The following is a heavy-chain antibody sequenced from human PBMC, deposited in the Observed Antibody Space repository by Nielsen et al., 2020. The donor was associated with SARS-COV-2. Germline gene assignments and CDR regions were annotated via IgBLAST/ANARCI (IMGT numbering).Heavy chain of an antibody. CDR2: ISYDGSNK. J-gene: IGHJ3*02. CDR3: AKGFRVVVNDDAFDI. D-gene: IGHD3-22*01. Sequence: WIRQPPGKGLEWVAVISYDGSNKYYADSVKGRFTISRDNSKNTLYLQMNSLRAEDTAVYYCAKGFRVVVNDDAFDIWGQGTMGTVSS. V-gene: IGHV3-30*18.